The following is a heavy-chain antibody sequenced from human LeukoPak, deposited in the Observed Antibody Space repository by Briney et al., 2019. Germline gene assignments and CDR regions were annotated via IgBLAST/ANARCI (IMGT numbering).Heavy chain of an antibody. D-gene: IGHD3-10*01. CDR3: ARQPKSCAPGIFITGKACWFDS. V-gene: IGHV4-34*01. Sequence: SETLSLTCAVYGGSFSGYYWSWIRQPPGKGLEWIGEINHSGSTNYNPSLKSRVTISVDTSKNQFSLKLSSVTAADTAVYYCARQPKSCAPGIFITGKACWFDSWGQGTLVTVSP. CDR2: INHSGST. J-gene: IGHJ5*01. CDR1: GGSFSGYY.